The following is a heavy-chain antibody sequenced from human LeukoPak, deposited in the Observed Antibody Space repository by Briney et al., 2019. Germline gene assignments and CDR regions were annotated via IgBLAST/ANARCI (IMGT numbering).Heavy chain of an antibody. Sequence: PGGSLRLSCAASGFTFSSYAMSWVRQAPGKGLEWVSAISGSGGSTYYADSVKGRFTISRDNSKNTLCLQMNSLRAEDTAVYYCANGPMVRGVIILNYFDYWGQGTLVTVSS. CDR1: GFTFSSYA. CDR3: ANGPMVRGVIILNYFDY. CDR2: ISGSGGST. V-gene: IGHV3-23*01. J-gene: IGHJ4*02. D-gene: IGHD3-10*01.